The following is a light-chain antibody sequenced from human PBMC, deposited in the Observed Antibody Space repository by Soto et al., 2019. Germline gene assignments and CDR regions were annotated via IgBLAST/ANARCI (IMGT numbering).Light chain of an antibody. V-gene: IGKV3-15*01. CDR2: GAS. J-gene: IGKJ4*02. CDR3: QQYNNWLALT. CDR1: QSVSSN. Sequence: EIVMTQSPATLSVSPGERATLSCRASQSVSSNLAWYQQKPGQAPRLLIYGASTRATGIPARFSGSGSGTEFTLTISILQFEDFAVYYCQQYNNWLALTFGGGTKVDIK.